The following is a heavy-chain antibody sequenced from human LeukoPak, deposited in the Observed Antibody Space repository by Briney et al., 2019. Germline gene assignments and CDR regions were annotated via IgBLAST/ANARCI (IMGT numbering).Heavy chain of an antibody. CDR2: IYYTGST. CDR1: RDSISSLN. D-gene: IGHD5-18*01. Sequence: PSETLSLTCTLPRDSISSLNWSWIRQPPEKGLEWIGNIYYTGSTNYNPSLKSRVTISVDTSKNQFSLKLSSVTAADTAVYYCARGRGYSYGSPLDYWGQGSLVTVSS. CDR3: ARGRGYSYGSPLDY. J-gene: IGHJ4*02. V-gene: IGHV4-59*11.